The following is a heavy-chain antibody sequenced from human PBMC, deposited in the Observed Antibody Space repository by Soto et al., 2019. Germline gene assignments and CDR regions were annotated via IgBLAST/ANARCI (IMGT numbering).Heavy chain of an antibody. Sequence: PXETLSLGCTVDERSISTKYSNWIRQPAGKGLEWIGRIDASGSTDYDPSLKSRVTMSVDTSKNQFSLRLSSVTAADTSVYYCARGGHDFWSGPFDYWGQGAQVTVSS. CDR1: ERSISTKY. J-gene: IGHJ4*02. CDR2: IDASGST. CDR3: ARGGHDFWSGPFDY. V-gene: IGHV4-4*07. D-gene: IGHD3-3*01.